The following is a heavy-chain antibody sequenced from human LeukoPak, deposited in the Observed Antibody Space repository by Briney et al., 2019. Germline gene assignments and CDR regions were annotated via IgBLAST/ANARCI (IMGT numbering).Heavy chain of an antibody. V-gene: IGHV3-23*01. D-gene: IGHD7-27*01. Sequence: GGSLRLSCAASGFTFSSYTMGWVRQAQGKGLEWVSPITTSDGNTYYADSVKGRFTVSRDNSKNTLFLQMNSLRAEDTAVYYCAKDGGLWVSAHWGDSWGRGTLVTVSS. CDR2: ITTSDGNT. J-gene: IGHJ4*02. CDR1: GFTFSSYT. CDR3: AKDGGLWVSAHWGDS.